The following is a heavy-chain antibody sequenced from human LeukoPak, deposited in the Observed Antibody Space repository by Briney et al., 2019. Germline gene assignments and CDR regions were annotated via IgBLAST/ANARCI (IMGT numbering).Heavy chain of an antibody. CDR1: GFTFRSYS. J-gene: IGHJ4*02. CDR2: ISSSSSYI. Sequence: GGSLRLSCAASGFTFRSYSMNWVRQAPGEGREGVSSISSSSSYIYYADSVKGRFTISRDNAKNSLYLQMNSLRAEDTAVYYCARVGVTYYYDSSGYNDYWGQGTLVTVSS. D-gene: IGHD3-22*01. V-gene: IGHV3-21*01. CDR3: ARVGVTYYYDSSGYNDY.